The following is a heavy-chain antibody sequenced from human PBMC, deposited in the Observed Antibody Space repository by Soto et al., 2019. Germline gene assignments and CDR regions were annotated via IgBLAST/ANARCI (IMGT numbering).Heavy chain of an antibody. D-gene: IGHD2-8*01. V-gene: IGHV1-3*01. CDR3: ARDQEGFTNGRCYNRPTPIDY. CDR2: INAGNGNT. CDR1: GYTFTSYA. Sequence: GVFVKVFLKAFGYTFTSYALHWVRQASGQRPEWMGWINAGNGNTKYSQKFQGRVTITRDTSASTAYMELSSLRSEDTAVYYCARDQEGFTNGRCYNRPTPIDYWGKGTLVTGSS. J-gene: IGHJ4*02.